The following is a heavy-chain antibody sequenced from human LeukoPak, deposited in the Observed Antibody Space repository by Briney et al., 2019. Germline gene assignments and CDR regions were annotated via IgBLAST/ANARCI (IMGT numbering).Heavy chain of an antibody. CDR2: IIPILGIA. J-gene: IGHJ4*02. D-gene: IGHD1-26*01. CDR1: GGTFSSYA. V-gene: IGHV1-69*04. CDR3: ATDPLGGGSYYV. Sequence: GASVKVSCKASGGTFSSYAISWVRQAPGQGLQWMGRIIPILGIANYAQKFQGRVTMTEDTSTDTAYMELSSLRSEDTAVYYCATDPLGGGSYYVWGQGTLVTVSS.